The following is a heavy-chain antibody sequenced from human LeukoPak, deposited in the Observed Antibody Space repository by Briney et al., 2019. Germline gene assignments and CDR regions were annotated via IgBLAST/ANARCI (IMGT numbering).Heavy chain of an antibody. CDR2: ISSSSSYI. D-gene: IGHD3-22*01. J-gene: IGHJ4*02. Sequence: GGSLRLSCAASGFTFSSYSMNWVHQAPGKGLEWVSSISSSSSYIYYADSVKGRFTISRDNAKNSLYLQMNSLRAEDTAVYYCAREGTYYYDSSGYYLADYWGQGTLVTVSS. V-gene: IGHV3-21*01. CDR3: AREGTYYYDSSGYYLADY. CDR1: GFTFSSYS.